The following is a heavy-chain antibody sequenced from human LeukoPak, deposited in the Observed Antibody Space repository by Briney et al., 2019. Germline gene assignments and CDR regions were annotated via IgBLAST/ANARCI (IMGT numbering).Heavy chain of an antibody. CDR2: ISSSGSTI. Sequence: PGGSLRLSCAASGFTFSSYSMNWVRQAPGKGLEWVSYISSSGSTIYYADSVKGRFTIFRDNAKNSLYLQMNSLRAEDTAVYYCARDGYCSGGSCEEIDYWGRGTLVTVSS. J-gene: IGHJ4*02. CDR1: GFTFSSYS. D-gene: IGHD2-15*01. CDR3: ARDGYCSGGSCEEIDY. V-gene: IGHV3-48*04.